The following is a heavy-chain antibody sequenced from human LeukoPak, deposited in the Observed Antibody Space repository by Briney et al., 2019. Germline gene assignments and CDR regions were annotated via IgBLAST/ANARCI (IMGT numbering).Heavy chain of an antibody. CDR2: IYYSGST. J-gene: IGHJ6*02. V-gene: IGHV4-39*07. D-gene: IGHD3-10*01. CDR1: GGSISSSSYY. CDR3: ARVLWFGEDYYGMDV. Sequence: SETLSLTCTVSGGSISSSSYYWGWIRQPPGKGLEWIGSIYYSGSTYYNPSLKSRVTISVDTSKNQFSLKLSSVTAADTAVYYCARVLWFGEDYYGMDVWGQGTTVTVSS.